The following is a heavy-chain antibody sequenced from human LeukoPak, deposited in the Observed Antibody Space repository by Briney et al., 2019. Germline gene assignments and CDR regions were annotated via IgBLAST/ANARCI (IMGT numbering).Heavy chain of an antibody. D-gene: IGHD2-21*02. CDR2: ISSSSSYI. CDR3: ARYCGGDCHPSIALYYYYYGMDV. V-gene: IGHV3-21*01. Sequence: GGSLRLSCAASGFTFSSYSMNWVRQAPGKGLEWVSSISSSSSYIYYADSVKGRFTISRDNAKNSLYLQMNSLRAEDTAVYYCARYCGGDCHPSIALYYYYYGMDVRGQGTTVTVSS. CDR1: GFTFSSYS. J-gene: IGHJ6*02.